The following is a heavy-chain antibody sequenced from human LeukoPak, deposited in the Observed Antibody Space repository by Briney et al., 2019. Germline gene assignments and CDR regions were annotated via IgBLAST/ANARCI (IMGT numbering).Heavy chain of an antibody. J-gene: IGHJ3*02. CDR2: IYPGDSDT. V-gene: IGHV5-51*01. CDR3: ARPLGPGAFNM. Sequence: GEPLKISFQGSGSSFTKYWIGWVRQMPGKGLEWIGIIYPGDSDTRYSPSFQGQVPISAAKSSSTSYLQWSSLKPSDTPMYYCARPLGPGAFNMWGQGTMVTVSS. CDR1: GSSFTKYW. D-gene: IGHD3-3*02.